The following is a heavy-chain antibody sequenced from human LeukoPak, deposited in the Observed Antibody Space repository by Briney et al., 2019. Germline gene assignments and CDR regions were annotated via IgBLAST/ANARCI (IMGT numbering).Heavy chain of an antibody. CDR3: AGEQRGGLSGSLGGLFATYYTYYYMDV. D-gene: IGHD3-16*01. CDR1: GYTFTMYY. CDR2: INPSDGAT. V-gene: IGHV1-46*01. Sequence: GASVKVSCKASGYTFTMYYIHWVRQAPGQGLEWMGMINPSDGATTYAQRFQGRVTMTRDMSTTTVYMDLRGLRSEDTAVYFCAGEQRGGLSGSLGGLFATYYTYYYMDVWGRGTTVTVSS. J-gene: IGHJ6*03.